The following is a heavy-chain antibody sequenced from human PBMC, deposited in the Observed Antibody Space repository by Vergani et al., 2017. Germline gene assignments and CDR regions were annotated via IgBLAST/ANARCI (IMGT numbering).Heavy chain of an antibody. CDR3: ARAYYDFWSGMVWHGFDP. J-gene: IGHJ5*02. V-gene: IGHV1-8*02. D-gene: IGHD3-3*01. Sequence: QVQLVQSGAEVKKPGSSVKVSCKASGGTFSSYAISWVRQAPGQGLEWMGWMNPNSGNTGYAQKFQGRVTMTRNTSISTAYMELSSLRSEDTAVYYCARAYYDFWSGMVWHGFDPWGQGTLVTVSS. CDR1: GGTFSSYA. CDR2: MNPNSGNT.